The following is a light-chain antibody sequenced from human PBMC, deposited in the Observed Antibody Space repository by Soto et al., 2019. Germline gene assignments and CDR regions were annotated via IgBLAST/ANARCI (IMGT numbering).Light chain of an antibody. V-gene: IGKV3-15*01. J-gene: IGKJ5*01. Sequence: EIVLTQSPGTLSLSPGERATLSCRASQSISSSYLAWYQQKPGQAPRLLIYGASTRATGIPARFSGSGSGTEFTLTISSLQSEDFAVYYCQQYSDWPSITFGQGTRLEIK. CDR1: QSISSSY. CDR2: GAS. CDR3: QQYSDWPSIT.